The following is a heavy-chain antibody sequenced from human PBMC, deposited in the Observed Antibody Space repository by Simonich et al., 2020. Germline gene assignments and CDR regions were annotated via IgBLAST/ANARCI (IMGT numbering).Heavy chain of an antibody. J-gene: IGHJ3*02. CDR3: AREGIAARDGFDI. D-gene: IGHD6-6*01. Sequence: EVQLVESGGGLVQPGGSLRLSCAASGFTFSSYWMSWVRQAPGKGREWVANIKQDGSEKYYVDSVKGRFTISRDNAKNSLYLQMNSLRAEDTAVYYCAREGIAARDGFDIWGQGTMVTVSS. V-gene: IGHV3-7*01. CDR2: IKQDGSEK. CDR1: GFTFSSYW.